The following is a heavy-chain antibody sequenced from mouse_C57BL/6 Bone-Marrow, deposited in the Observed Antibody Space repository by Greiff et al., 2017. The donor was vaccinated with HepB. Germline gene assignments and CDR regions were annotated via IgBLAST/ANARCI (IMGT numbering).Heavy chain of an antibody. CDR2: IDPANGNT. CDR1: GFNIKNTY. CDR3: AKDSAGYVGAGLAD. J-gene: IGHJ3*01. V-gene: IGHV14-3*01. Sequence: VQLQQSVAELVRPGASVKLSCTASGFNIKNTYMHWVKQRPEQGLEWIGRIDPANGNTKYAPKFQGKATITADTSSNTAYLQLSSLPSEDPALYYCAKDSAGYVGAGLADWGQGTLVTVSA. D-gene: IGHD3-2*02.